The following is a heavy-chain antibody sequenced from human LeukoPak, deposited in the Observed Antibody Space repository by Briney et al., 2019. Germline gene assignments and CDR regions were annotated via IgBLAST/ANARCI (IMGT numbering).Heavy chain of an antibody. V-gene: IGHV1-2*02. CDR3: ARVAYYYYYMDV. Sequence: ASVKVSCKASGYTFTGYYMHWGRQAPGQGLEWMGWINPNSGGTNYAQKFQGRVTMTRDTSISTAYMELSRLRSDDTAVYYCARVAYYYYYMDVWGKGTTVTISS. CDR1: GYTFTGYY. CDR2: INPNSGGT. J-gene: IGHJ6*03.